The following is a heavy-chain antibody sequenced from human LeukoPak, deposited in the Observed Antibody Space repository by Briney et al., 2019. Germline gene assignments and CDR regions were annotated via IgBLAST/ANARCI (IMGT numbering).Heavy chain of an antibody. V-gene: IGHV4-39*07. Sequence: SQTLSLTCTVSGGSISSSSYYWGWIRQPPGKGLEWIGSIYYSGSTYYNPSLKSRVTISVDTSKNQFSLKLSSVTAADTAVYYCARVRPFDNWFDPWGQGTLVTVSS. J-gene: IGHJ5*02. CDR3: ARVRPFDNWFDP. CDR1: GGSISSSSYY. D-gene: IGHD3-10*01. CDR2: IYYSGST.